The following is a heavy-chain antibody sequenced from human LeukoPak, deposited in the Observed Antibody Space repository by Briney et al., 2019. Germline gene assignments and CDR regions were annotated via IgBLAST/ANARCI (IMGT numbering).Heavy chain of an antibody. J-gene: IGHJ4*02. CDR3: ATDRATQYFDY. CDR2: IWYDGSNK. D-gene: IGHD2-15*01. CDR1: GITFRNYG. V-gene: IGHV3-33*01. Sequence: PGRSLRLSCAASGITFRNYGMHWVRQAPGKGLEWVAVIWYDGSNKDYADSVKGRFTVSRDNSRNTLFLQMNSLRVKDTAVYYCATDRATQYFDYWGQGTLVSVPS.